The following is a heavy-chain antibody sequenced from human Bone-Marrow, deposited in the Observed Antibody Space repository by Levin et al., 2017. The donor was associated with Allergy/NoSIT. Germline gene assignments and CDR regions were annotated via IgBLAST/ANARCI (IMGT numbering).Heavy chain of an antibody. V-gene: IGHV3-33*01. CDR1: GFTFSSNG. CDR3: ALAGYSSTLLPYYLDS. D-gene: IGHD6-13*01. Sequence: GESLKISCAASGFTFSSNGMHWVRQAPGKGLEWVAVIYYDGSYKYYADSVKGRFTISRDNSKDTLYLQMNSLRAEDTAVHYCALAGYSSTLLPYYLDSWGLGTLVTVAS. CDR2: IYYDGSYK. J-gene: IGHJ4*02.